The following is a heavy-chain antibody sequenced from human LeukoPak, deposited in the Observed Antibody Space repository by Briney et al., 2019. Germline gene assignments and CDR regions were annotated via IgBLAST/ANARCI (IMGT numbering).Heavy chain of an antibody. Sequence: PSETLSLTCTVSGGSISSGSYYWGWIRQPPGKGLEWIGSIYYSGSTYYNPSLKSRVTISVDTSKNQFYLKLSSVTAADTAVCYCARVRNSSSWYGRHLYYFDYWGQGTLVTVSS. CDR1: GGSISSGSYY. J-gene: IGHJ4*02. CDR2: IYYSGST. D-gene: IGHD6-13*01. V-gene: IGHV4-39*07. CDR3: ARVRNSSSWYGRHLYYFDY.